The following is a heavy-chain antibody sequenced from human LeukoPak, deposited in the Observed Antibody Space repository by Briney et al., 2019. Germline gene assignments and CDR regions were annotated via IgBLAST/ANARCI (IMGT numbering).Heavy chain of an antibody. CDR1: GFTFSSYS. CDR3: AVQDGYNSVDY. Sequence: GGSLRLSCAASGFTFSSYSMNWVRQAPGKGLEWVSSISSSSSYIYYEDSVKGRFTISRDNAKNSLYLQMNSLRAEDTAVYYCAVQDGYNSVDYWGQGTLVTVSS. J-gene: IGHJ4*02. CDR2: ISSSSSYI. D-gene: IGHD5-24*01. V-gene: IGHV3-21*01.